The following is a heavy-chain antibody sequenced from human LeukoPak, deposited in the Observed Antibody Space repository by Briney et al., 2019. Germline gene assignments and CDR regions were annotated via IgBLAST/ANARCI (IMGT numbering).Heavy chain of an antibody. J-gene: IGHJ5*02. D-gene: IGHD6-19*01. CDR3: ATRGGPYSRSGWYH. CDR2: IKQDGSEK. Sequence: GGSLRLSCAASGFTFSDYYMSWIRQAPGKGLEWVANIKQDGSEKYYVDSVKGRFTISRDNAKNSLYLQMNSLRAEDTAVYYCATRGGPYSRSGWYHWGQGTLVTVSS. CDR1: GFTFSDYY. V-gene: IGHV3-7*01.